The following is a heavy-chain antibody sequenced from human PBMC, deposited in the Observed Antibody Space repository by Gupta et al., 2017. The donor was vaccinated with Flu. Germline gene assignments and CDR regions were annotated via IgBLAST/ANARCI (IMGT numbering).Heavy chain of an antibody. J-gene: IGHJ6*02. D-gene: IGHD3-22*01. Sequence: EVQLLESGGGLVQPGGSLKLSCAASGFTVSLYAMSWVRQAPGKGLEWVSGIKDRGSNTHYADSVKGRFTIARDSSKNTLYLQMNSLRAADTAIYYCAKDLSRRYYASSGHLYYYGMDVWGQGTTVTVSS. CDR1: GFTVSLYA. V-gene: IGHV3-23*01. CDR3: AKDLSRRYYASSGHLYYYGMDV. CDR2: IKDRGSNT.